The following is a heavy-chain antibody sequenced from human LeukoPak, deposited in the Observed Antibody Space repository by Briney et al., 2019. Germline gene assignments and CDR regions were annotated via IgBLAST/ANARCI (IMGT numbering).Heavy chain of an antibody. Sequence: GGSLRLSCTASGLTFSDYSMNWVRQAPGKGLEWVSYISSSGSTIYYADSVKGRFTISRDNAKNSLYLQMNSLRAEDTAVYYCAELGITMIGGVWGKGTTVTISS. CDR2: ISSSGSTI. D-gene: IGHD3-10*02. CDR3: AELGITMIGGV. J-gene: IGHJ6*04. CDR1: GLTFSDYS. V-gene: IGHV3-48*04.